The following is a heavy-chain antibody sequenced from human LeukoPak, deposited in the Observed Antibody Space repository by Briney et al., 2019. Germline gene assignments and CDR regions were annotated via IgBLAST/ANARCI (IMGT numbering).Heavy chain of an antibody. Sequence: SETLSLTCAVYGGSFSGHYWSWIRQPPGKGLEWIGEINHSGSTNYNPSLKSRVTISVDTSKNQFSLKLSSVTAADTAVYYCARGDIVVVPAAQGYYFDYWGQGTLVTVSS. CDR1: GGSFSGHY. J-gene: IGHJ4*02. CDR2: INHSGST. V-gene: IGHV4-34*01. D-gene: IGHD2-2*01. CDR3: ARGDIVVVPAAQGYYFDY.